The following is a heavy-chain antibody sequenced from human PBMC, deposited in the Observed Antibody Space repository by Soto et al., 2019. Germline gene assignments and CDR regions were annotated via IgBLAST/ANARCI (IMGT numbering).Heavy chain of an antibody. V-gene: IGHV3-33*01. J-gene: IGHJ4*02. CDR3: AIDYKYYFDY. D-gene: IGHD1-20*01. CDR1: GFTFSSYG. CDR2: IWYDGSNK. Sequence: QVQLVESGGGVVQPGRSLRLSCAASGFTFSSYGMNWVRQAPGKGLEWVAVIWYDGSNKYYADSVKGRFTISRDNSKNTLSLQINSLRAEDTAVYYCAIDYKYYFDYWGQGTLVTVSS.